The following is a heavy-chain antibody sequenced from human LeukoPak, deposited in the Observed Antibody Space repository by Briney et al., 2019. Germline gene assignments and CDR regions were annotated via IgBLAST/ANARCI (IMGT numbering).Heavy chain of an antibody. D-gene: IGHD6-6*01. Sequence: ASVKVSCKPSGYTFTGYYIHWVRQAPGQGLEWMGWINPSSGGTNYPQNFQGRVTMTRDTSLSTAYMEVSGLRSDDTAVYYCTKGSRAARPYYFDYWGQGTLVTVSS. J-gene: IGHJ4*02. CDR3: TKGSRAARPYYFDY. CDR1: GYTFTGYY. V-gene: IGHV1-2*02. CDR2: INPSSGGT.